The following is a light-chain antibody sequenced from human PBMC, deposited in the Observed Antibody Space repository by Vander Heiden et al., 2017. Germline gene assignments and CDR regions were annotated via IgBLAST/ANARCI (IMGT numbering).Light chain of an antibody. Sequence: DIQMTQSPSSLSASVGDRVTIACRESQSISSYLNWYQQKPGKAPKLLIYAASSLQSGVPSRFSGSGSGTDFTLTISSLQPEDFATYYCQQSYSTPFTFGHGTKVDIK. CDR1: QSISSY. CDR3: QQSYSTPFT. J-gene: IGKJ3*01. CDR2: AAS. V-gene: IGKV1-39*01.